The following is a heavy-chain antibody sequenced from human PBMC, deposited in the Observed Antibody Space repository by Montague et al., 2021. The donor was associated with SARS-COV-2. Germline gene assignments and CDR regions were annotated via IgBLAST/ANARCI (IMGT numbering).Heavy chain of an antibody. D-gene: IGHD6-19*01. Sequence: SETLSLTCTVSGGSISNYYWTWIRQPAGKGLEWIGRLYTSGSTTXNPSLKSRVTMSVDTSKNQFSLNVTSVTAADTAIYYCARESGYSSGWRYYYLMDVWGQGTTVTAS. CDR1: GGSISNYY. CDR2: LYTSGST. V-gene: IGHV4-4*07. CDR3: ARESGYSSGWRYYYLMDV. J-gene: IGHJ6*02.